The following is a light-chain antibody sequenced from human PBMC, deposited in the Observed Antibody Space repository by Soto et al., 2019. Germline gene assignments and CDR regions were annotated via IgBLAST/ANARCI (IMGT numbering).Light chain of an antibody. Sequence: DIVMTQSPLSLPVTPGEPASISCRSSQSLLHSNGYNYLDWYLQKPGQSPQLLIYLGSNRASGVPDRFSGSGSGTDFTLKISRVEAEDVGVYYCMQALLRVFGQGTKLEIK. CDR3: MQALLRV. CDR2: LGS. V-gene: IGKV2-28*01. CDR1: QSLLHSNGYNY. J-gene: IGKJ2*01.